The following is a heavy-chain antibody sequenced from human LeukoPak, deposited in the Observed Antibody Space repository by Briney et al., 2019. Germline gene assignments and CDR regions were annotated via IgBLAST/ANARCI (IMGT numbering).Heavy chain of an antibody. CDR3: AREGYGTGFDY. CDR2: IYYSGST. D-gene: IGHD2-8*02. J-gene: IGHJ4*02. Sequence: SETLSLTCAVSGGSISSYYWSWIRQPPGKGLEWIGYIYYSGSTNYNPSLKSRVTISVDTSKNQFSLKLSSVTAADTAVYYCAREGYGTGFDYWGPGTLVTVSS. V-gene: IGHV4-59*01. CDR1: GGSISSYY.